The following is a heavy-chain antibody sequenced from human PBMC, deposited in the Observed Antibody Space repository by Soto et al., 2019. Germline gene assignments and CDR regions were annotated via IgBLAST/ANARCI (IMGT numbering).Heavy chain of an antibody. J-gene: IGHJ5*02. CDR2: IYYSGNT. CDR1: GGSISSSSYY. CDR3: ARILWSSGWSRFDP. V-gene: IGHV4-39*01. D-gene: IGHD6-19*01. Sequence: SETLSLTCTVSGGSISSSSYYWGWFRQSPVQALEWIGSIYYSGNTYYNASLKSRVTISVDTSKNQFSLNLSSVTAADTAVYYCARILWSSGWSRFDPWGQGSLVTVSS.